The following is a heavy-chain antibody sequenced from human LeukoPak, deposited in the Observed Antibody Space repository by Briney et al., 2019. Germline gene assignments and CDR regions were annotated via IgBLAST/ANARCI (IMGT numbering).Heavy chain of an antibody. V-gene: IGHV1-24*01. D-gene: IGHD3-22*01. CDR1: GYTLTELS. J-gene: IGHJ6*02. Sequence: ASVKVSCKVSGYTLTELSMHWVRHAPGKGLEWVGGFDPEDGETIYAQKFQGRVTMTEDTSTDTAYMELSSLRSEDTAVYYCATVPPNSGYVYYYYGMDVWGQGTTVTVSS. CDR3: ATVPPNSGYVYYYYGMDV. CDR2: FDPEDGET.